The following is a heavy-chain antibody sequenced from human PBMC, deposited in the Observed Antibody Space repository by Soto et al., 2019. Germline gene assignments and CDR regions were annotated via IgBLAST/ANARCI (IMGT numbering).Heavy chain of an antibody. V-gene: IGHV3-74*01. CDR1: GFTFSNYW. Sequence: EVQLVESGGGLFQPGGSLRLSCEASGFTFSNYWMHCVRQVPVKGLVWVSRIKGDASNTNYADFVKGRFTISRDNAKNTVYLLMNSLTAEYTAVYYFVRGIPGSYGSNVWGQGTMVTVSS. CDR2: IKGDASNT. D-gene: IGHD3-10*01. CDR3: VRGIPGSYGSNV. J-gene: IGHJ3*01.